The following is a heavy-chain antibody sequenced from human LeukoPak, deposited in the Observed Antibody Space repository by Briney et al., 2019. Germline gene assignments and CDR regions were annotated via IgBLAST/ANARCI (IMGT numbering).Heavy chain of an antibody. CDR1: GFTFSSYA. V-gene: IGHV3-21*04. CDR3: AGNYDYVWGSKGSFDY. Sequence: KAGGSLRLSCAASGFTFSSYAMSWVRRAPGKGLEWVSAISSSGSTIYYADSVKGRFTISRDNAKNSLYLQMNSLRAEDTAVYYCAGNYDYVWGSKGSFDYWGQGTLVTVSS. D-gene: IGHD3-16*01. J-gene: IGHJ4*02. CDR2: ISSSGSTI.